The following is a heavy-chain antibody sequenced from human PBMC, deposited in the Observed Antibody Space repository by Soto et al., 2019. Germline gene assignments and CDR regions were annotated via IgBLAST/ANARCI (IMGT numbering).Heavy chain of an antibody. Sequence: QVQLVQSGADVKKPGASVKVSCKVSGYTLTELSIHWVRQAPGKGREWMGGFHPEDGETIYAQKFQGRVTMTEDTSTDTAYMELSGLRSEDTAVYYCATGGSIDIVLVPAAMHYFDYWGQGTLVTVSS. CDR3: ATGGSIDIVLVPAAMHYFDY. J-gene: IGHJ4*02. CDR2: FHPEDGET. D-gene: IGHD2-2*01. V-gene: IGHV1-24*01. CDR1: GYTLTELS.